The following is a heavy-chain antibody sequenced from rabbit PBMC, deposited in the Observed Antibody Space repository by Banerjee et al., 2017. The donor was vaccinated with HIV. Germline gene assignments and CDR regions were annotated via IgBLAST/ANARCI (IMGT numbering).Heavy chain of an antibody. V-gene: IGHV1S40*01. Sequence: QSLEESGGDLVKPGASLTLTCTASGFSFSNNYYMCWVRQAPGKGLEWIGCIYTSSDSTWYASWAKGRFTISKTSSTTVTLQMTSLTAADTATYFCARDPGSGRYWYFDFWGQGTLVTVS. CDR1: GFSFSNNYY. J-gene: IGHJ3*01. CDR3: ARDPGSGRYWYFDF. CDR2: IYTSSDST. D-gene: IGHD1-1*01.